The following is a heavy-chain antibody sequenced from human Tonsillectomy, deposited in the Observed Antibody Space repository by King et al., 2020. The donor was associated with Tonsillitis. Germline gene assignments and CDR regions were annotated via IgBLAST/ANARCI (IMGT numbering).Heavy chain of an antibody. Sequence: QLVQSGAEVKKPGASVKVSCRASGYSFTSNGVTWVRQAPGQGLEWMGWISGYNGKTDYAQKFQGRLTLTTDTSTTTAYMELRSLTSDDTAVYYCARLSLGWGTVDGGGSGYSRNWFDRWGQGTLVTVSS. J-gene: IGHJ5*02. V-gene: IGHV1-18*04. CDR3: ARLSLGWGTVDGGGSGYSRNWFDR. CDR1: GYSFTSNG. D-gene: IGHD3-22*01. CDR2: ISGYNGKT.